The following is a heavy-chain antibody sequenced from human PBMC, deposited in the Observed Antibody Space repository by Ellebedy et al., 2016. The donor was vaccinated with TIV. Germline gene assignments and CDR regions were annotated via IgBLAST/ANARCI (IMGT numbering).Heavy chain of an antibody. Sequence: GGSLRLXXAASGFTFSSYAMNWVRQAPGKGLEWISIIGGTSGRTYYADSVKGRFTISRDNSKNTLYLQMTSLRAEDTAVYYCARGTYSWNYIYFDYWGQGSLVTASS. D-gene: IGHD1-7*01. CDR1: GFTFSSYA. CDR3: ARGTYSWNYIYFDY. J-gene: IGHJ4*02. CDR2: IGGTSGRT. V-gene: IGHV3-23*01.